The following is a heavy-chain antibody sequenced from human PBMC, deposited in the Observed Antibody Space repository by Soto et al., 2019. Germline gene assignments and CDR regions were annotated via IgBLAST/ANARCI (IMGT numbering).Heavy chain of an antibody. J-gene: IGHJ6*02. D-gene: IGHD2-8*01. CDR3: ARDHCTNGVCYVSGYGMDV. CDR2: IIPIFGTA. V-gene: IGHV1-69*05. CDR1: GGTFSSYA. Sequence: SVKVSCKASGGTFSSYAISWVRQAPGQGLEWMGGIIPIFGTANYAQKFQGRVTMTRDTSTSTVYMELSSLRSEDTAVYYCARDHCTNGVCYVSGYGMDVWGQGTTVTVSS.